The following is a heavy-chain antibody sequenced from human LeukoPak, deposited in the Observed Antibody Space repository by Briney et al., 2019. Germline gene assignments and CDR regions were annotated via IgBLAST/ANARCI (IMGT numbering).Heavy chain of an antibody. CDR2: IYHSGST. Sequence: SGTLSLTCAVSGGSISSSNWWSWVRPPPGKGLEWIGEIYHSGSTNYNPSLKSRVTISVDKSKNQFSLKLSSVTAADTAVYYCARVTTMVRGVIINWFDPWGQGTLVTVSS. V-gene: IGHV4-4*02. J-gene: IGHJ5*02. D-gene: IGHD3-10*01. CDR1: GGSISSSNW. CDR3: ARVTTMVRGVIINWFDP.